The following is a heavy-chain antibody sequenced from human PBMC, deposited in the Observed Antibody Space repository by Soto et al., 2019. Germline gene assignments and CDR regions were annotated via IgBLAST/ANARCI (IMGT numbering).Heavy chain of an antibody. CDR2: MNPNSGNT. Sequence: QVQLVQSGAEVKKPGASVKVSCKASGYTFTSYDINWVRQATGQGLEWMGWMNPNSGNTGYAQKFQGRVTMTRNTSVNSANMELSSLRSEDTAVSYCASSWRVTNYSYYSMDVWGQGTTATVSS. J-gene: IGHJ6*02. CDR3: ASSWRVTNYSYYSMDV. V-gene: IGHV1-8*01. D-gene: IGHD2-15*01. CDR1: GYTFTSYD.